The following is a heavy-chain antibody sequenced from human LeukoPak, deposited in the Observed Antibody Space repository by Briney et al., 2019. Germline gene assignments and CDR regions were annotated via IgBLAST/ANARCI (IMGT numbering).Heavy chain of an antibody. CDR2: INQDGSAK. V-gene: IGHV3-7*01. D-gene: IGHD2/OR15-2a*01. J-gene: IGHJ4*02. CDR3: ARGVGNFRYYFDY. Sequence: GGSLRLSCAASGFTFSRYWMTWVRQAPGKGLEWVANINQDGSAKYYVDSVKGRFTISSDNARNLLFLQMNSLRAEDTAVCYCARGVGNFRYYFDYWGQGTLVTVSS. CDR1: GFTFSRYW.